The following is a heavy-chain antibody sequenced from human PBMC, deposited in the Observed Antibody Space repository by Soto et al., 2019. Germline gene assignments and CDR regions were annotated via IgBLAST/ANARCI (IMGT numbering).Heavy chain of an antibody. CDR1: GFTFSSYS. D-gene: IGHD3-10*01. Sequence: GGSLRLSCAASGFTFSSYSMNWVRQAPGKGLEWVSSISSSSSYIYYADSVKGRFTISRDNAKNSLYLQMNSLRAEDTAVYYCAGDVSITMVRGVIMYYYYYYMDVWGKGTTVTVSS. CDR3: AGDVSITMVRGVIMYYYYYYMDV. V-gene: IGHV3-21*01. J-gene: IGHJ6*03. CDR2: ISSSSSYI.